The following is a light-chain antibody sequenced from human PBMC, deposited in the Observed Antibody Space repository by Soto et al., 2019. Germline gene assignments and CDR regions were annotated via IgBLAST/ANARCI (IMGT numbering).Light chain of an antibody. Sequence: ALTQPASVSGSPGQSITISCTGTNSDIGGYNYVSWYQQHPGKAPKLMIYDVSNRPSGVFYRFSGSKSGNTASLTISGLQAEDEADYYCSSYTSRSTLGVFGGGTKLTVL. J-gene: IGLJ2*01. CDR1: NSDIGGYNY. CDR2: DVS. CDR3: SSYTSRSTLGV. V-gene: IGLV2-14*03.